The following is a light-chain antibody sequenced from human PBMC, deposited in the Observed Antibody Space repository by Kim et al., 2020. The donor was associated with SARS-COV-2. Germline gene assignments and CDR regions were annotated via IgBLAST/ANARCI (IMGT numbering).Light chain of an antibody. Sequence: GPPGQSATLSCRARHSVGSRLAWYQQKPGQAPRLLIYDASTRATGIPVRFSGSGSGTEFTLTISSLQSEDFAVYYCQQYNNWPLTFGGGTKVDIK. CDR1: HSVGSR. J-gene: IGKJ4*01. CDR2: DAS. V-gene: IGKV3-15*01. CDR3: QQYNNWPLT.